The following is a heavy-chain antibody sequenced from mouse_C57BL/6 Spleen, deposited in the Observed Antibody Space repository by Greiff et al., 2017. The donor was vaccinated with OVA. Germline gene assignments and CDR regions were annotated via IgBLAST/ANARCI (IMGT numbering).Heavy chain of an antibody. CDR2: IYPSDSET. J-gene: IGHJ1*03. Sequence: VQLQQSGAELVRPGSSVKLSCKASGYTFTSYWMDWVKQRPGQGLEWIGNIYPSDSETHYNQKFKDKATLTVDKSSSTAYMQLSSLTSEDSAVYYCARGIYYGNYPYFDVWGTGTTVTVSS. CDR3: ARGIYYGNYPYFDV. V-gene: IGHV1-61*01. D-gene: IGHD2-1*01. CDR1: GYTFTSYW.